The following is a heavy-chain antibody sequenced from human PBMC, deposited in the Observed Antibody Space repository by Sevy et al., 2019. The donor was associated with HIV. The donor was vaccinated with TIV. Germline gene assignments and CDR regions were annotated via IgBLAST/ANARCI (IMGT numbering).Heavy chain of an antibody. CDR2: IAAHNGNT. D-gene: IGHD3-10*01. J-gene: IGHJ5*02. CDR3: ATLSTVRGEFNWFDP. CDR1: GYTFSSYG. Sequence: ASVKVSCKASGYTFSSYGISWVRQAPGQRLEWMGWIAAHNGNTKYAQNLQDRVTMTTDTSTSTAYMELRSLRSDDTAVYFCATLSTVRGEFNWFDPWGQGTRVTVSS. V-gene: IGHV1-18*01.